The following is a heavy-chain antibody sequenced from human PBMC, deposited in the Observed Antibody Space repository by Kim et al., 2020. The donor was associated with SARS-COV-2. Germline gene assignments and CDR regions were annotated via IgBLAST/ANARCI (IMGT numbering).Heavy chain of an antibody. Sequence: SVKVSCKASGGTFSSYAISWVRQAPGQGLEWMGGIITIFGTANYAQKFQGRVTITADESTSTAYMELSSLRSEDTAVYYCARVGEGLERLDPLNWFDPWGQGTLVTVSS. CDR3: ARVGEGLERLDPLNWFDP. CDR2: IITIFGTA. D-gene: IGHD1-1*01. CDR1: GGTFSSYA. J-gene: IGHJ5*02. V-gene: IGHV1-69*13.